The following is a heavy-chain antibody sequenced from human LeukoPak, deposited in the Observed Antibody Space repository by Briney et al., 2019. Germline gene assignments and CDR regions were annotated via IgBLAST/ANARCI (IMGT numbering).Heavy chain of an antibody. CDR2: IKQDGSEK. CDR3: ARSAAGFRFDY. D-gene: IGHD3-10*01. V-gene: IGHV3-7*01. Sequence: GGSLRLSCAVSGFTFSNYWMSWVRQAPGKGLEWVANIKQDGSEKHYVDSVKGRFTISRDNAKNSLYLQMNSLRAEDTAVYYCARSAAGFRFDYWGQGTLVTVSS. J-gene: IGHJ4*02. CDR1: GFTFSNYW.